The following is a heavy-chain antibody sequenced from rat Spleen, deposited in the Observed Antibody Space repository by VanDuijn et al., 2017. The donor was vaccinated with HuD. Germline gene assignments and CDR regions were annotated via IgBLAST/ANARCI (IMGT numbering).Heavy chain of an antibody. CDR2: INADTSNS. V-gene: IGHV5-43*01. CDR1: GFTFSSYV. CDR3: ARERTWERYFDY. Sequence: EVQLVESGGGLVQPGSSLKVSCVASGFTFSSYVMHWFRQAPENGIEWLAYINADTSNSHYAETVKGRFSISRDNARNTVDMQLSSLRSEDTAMYFCARERTWERYFDYWGQGVMVTVSS. D-gene: IGHD5-1*01. J-gene: IGHJ2*01.